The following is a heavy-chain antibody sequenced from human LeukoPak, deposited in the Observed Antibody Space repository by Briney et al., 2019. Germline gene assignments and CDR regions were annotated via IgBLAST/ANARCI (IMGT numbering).Heavy chain of an antibody. CDR3: ARVTGAIDY. CDR2: INTKSGYT. V-gene: IGHV1-8*01. Sequence: ASVKVSCKTSGYSFTNYDINWVRQSTGQGLGWMGWINTKSGYTGHAQKFQGRITMTRDNSISTVYMELRSLRSEDTAVYYCARVTGAIDYWGQGTLVTVSS. CDR1: GYSFTNYD. J-gene: IGHJ4*02.